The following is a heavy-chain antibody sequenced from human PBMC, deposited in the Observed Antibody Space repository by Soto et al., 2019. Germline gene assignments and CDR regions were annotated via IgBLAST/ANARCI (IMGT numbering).Heavy chain of an antibody. D-gene: IGHD3-3*02. CDR2: ISHSGST. CDR3: PARHSGSAPRTDTRLDY. J-gene: IGHJ4*02. CDR1: GDCINSSPW. Sequence: PXASLSLTCAVCGDCINSSPWWNWFRQPPGKGLEWIGQISHSGSTNYNPSLTSRVTISVDKSKNHFSLKVTSVTAADTAVYYCPARHSGSAPRTDTRLDYWGQRTLVTVSS. V-gene: IGHV4-4*02.